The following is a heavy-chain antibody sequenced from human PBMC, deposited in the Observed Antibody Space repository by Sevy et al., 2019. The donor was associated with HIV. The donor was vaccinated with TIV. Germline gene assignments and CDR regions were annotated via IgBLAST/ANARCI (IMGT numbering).Heavy chain of an antibody. CDR1: GGSISSYY. J-gene: IGHJ4*02. CDR2: IYYSGST. Sequence: SETLSLTCTVSGGSISSYYWSWIRQPPGKGLEWIGYIYYSGSTNHNPSLKSRVTISVDTSKNQFSLKLSSVTAADTAVYYCASSGYSYGYGVGDYWGQGTLVTVSS. D-gene: IGHD5-18*01. CDR3: ASSGYSYGYGVGDY. V-gene: IGHV4-59*01.